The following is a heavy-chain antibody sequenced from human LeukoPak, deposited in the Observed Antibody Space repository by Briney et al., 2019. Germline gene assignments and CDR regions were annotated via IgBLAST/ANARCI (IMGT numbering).Heavy chain of an antibody. V-gene: IGHV3-30*02. CDR2: ITSDGSNK. J-gene: IGHJ4*02. Sequence: GGSLRLSCAASGSTFSNNGMQWVRQAPGKGLEWVALITSDGSNKDYANSVKGRFSIFRDNSKNTLYLQMNSLRTEDTAVYYCAKEPQGDWGQGTLVTVSS. CDR1: GSTFSNNG. CDR3: AKEPQGD.